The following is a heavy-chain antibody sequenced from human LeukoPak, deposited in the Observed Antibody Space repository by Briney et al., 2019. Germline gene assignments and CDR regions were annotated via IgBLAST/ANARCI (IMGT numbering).Heavy chain of an antibody. V-gene: IGHV1-2*02. CDR1: GYTFTGYY. J-gene: IGHJ5*02. CDR3: ARDTTYYDFWSGPRWFDP. D-gene: IGHD3-3*01. CDR2: INPNSGGT. Sequence: ASVKVSCKASGYTFTGYYMHWVRQAPGQGLEWMAWINPNSGGTNYAQKFQGRVTMTRDTSISTAYMELSRLRSDDTAVYYCARDTTYYDFWSGPRWFDPWGQGTLVTVSS.